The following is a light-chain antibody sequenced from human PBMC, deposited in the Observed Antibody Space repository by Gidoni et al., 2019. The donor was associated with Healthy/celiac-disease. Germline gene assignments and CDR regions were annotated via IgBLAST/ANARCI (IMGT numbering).Light chain of an antibody. J-gene: IGLJ2*01. CDR1: KLGDKY. CDR3: QAWDSSTHVV. Sequence: SYELTQPPSVSVSPGQTASITCSGDKLGDKYACCNQQKPGQSPVLVIYQDSKRPSGIPGRFSGSNSGNTATLTISGTQAMDEADYYCQAWDSSTHVVFGGGTKLTVL. V-gene: IGLV3-1*01. CDR2: QDS.